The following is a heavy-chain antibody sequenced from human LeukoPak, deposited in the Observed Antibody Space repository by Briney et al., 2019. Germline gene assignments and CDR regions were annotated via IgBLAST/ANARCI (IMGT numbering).Heavy chain of an antibody. D-gene: IGHD2-15*01. CDR3: ARAYCSGGSCLGENDAFDI. J-gene: IGHJ3*02. V-gene: IGHV1-18*01. CDR2: ISAYNGNT. Sequence: ASVKVSCRASGGTFSSYAISGVRQAPGQGLEGMGWISAYNGNTNYAQKLQGRVTMTTDTSTSTAYMELRSLRSDDTAVYYCARAYCSGGSCLGENDAFDIWGQGTMVTVSS. CDR1: GGTFSSYA.